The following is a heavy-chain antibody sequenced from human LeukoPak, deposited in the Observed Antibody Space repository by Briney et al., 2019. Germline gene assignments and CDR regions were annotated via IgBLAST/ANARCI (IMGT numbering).Heavy chain of an antibody. D-gene: IGHD3-22*01. CDR2: INTDGSST. J-gene: IGHJ4*02. Sequence: GGSLRLSCAASGFTFSYYWMHWVRQAPGKGLVWVSRINTDGSSTSYADSVKGRFTISRDNAKNTLYLQMNSLRAEDTAVYYCARVKGPRDSSGYYDYWGQGTLVTVSS. CDR1: GFTFSYYW. V-gene: IGHV3-74*01. CDR3: ARVKGPRDSSGYYDY.